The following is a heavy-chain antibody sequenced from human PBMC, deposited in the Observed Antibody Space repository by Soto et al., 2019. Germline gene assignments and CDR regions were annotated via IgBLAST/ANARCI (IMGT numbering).Heavy chain of an antibody. D-gene: IGHD1-26*01. CDR1: GFTFTSSA. V-gene: IGHV1-58*01. CDR3: AAAEWELNYYYGMDL. J-gene: IGHJ6*02. CDR2: IVVGSGNT. Sequence: SVKVSCKASGFTFTSSAVQWVRQARGQRLEWIGWIVVGSGNTNYAQKFQERVTITRDMSTSTAYMELSSLRSEDTAVYYCAAAEWELNYYYGMDLWGQGTTVTVSS.